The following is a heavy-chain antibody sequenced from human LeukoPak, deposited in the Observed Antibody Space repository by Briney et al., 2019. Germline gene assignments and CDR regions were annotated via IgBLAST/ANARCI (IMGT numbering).Heavy chain of an antibody. CDR2: ISSSSRTI. Sequence: GGSLRLSCAASGFTFSSYSMNWVRQAPGKGLEWVSYISSSSRTIYYADSVKGRFTISRDNAKNSLYLQMNSLRAEDTAVYYCAREPPTGGDSSGYRGGVDYWGQGTLVTVSS. CDR1: GFTFSSYS. V-gene: IGHV3-48*04. J-gene: IGHJ4*02. D-gene: IGHD3-22*01. CDR3: AREPPTGGDSSGYRGGVDY.